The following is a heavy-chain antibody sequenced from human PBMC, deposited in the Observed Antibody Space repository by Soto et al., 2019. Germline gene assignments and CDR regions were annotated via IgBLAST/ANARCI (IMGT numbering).Heavy chain of an antibody. CDR1: GDSVSSDSAA. CDR3: ASGWALRD. J-gene: IGHJ4*02. V-gene: IGHV6-1*01. D-gene: IGHD1-26*01. Sequence: QALSLTSAISGDSVSSDSAACNWFRQSPSRGLEWLGRTYYRSEWNNDYAVSVKGRITFIADTSRNQFSLQLNSVTPADTAVYYWASGWALRDWGPGTLVTVSS. CDR2: TYYRSEWNN.